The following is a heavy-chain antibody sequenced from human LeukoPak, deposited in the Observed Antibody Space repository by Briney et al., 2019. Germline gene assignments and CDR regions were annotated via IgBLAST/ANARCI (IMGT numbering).Heavy chain of an antibody. CDR3: ARAEKVEYYDILTGYRYYYHYMDV. CDR1: GFTFSSYW. Sequence: PGGSLRLSCAASGFTFSSYWMSWVRQAPGKGLEWVANIKQDGSEKYYVDSVKGRFTISRDNAKNSLYLQMNSLRAEDTAVYYCARAEKVEYYDILTGYRYYYHYMDVWGKGTTVTVSS. V-gene: IGHV3-7*01. J-gene: IGHJ6*03. CDR2: IKQDGSEK. D-gene: IGHD3-9*01.